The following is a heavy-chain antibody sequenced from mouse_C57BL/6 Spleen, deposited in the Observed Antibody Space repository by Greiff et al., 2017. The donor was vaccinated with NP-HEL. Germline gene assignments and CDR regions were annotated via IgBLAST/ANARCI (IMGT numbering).Heavy chain of an antibody. CDR3: TYHYDEGHYFDY. V-gene: IGHV14-4*01. D-gene: IGHD2-4*01. CDR2: FDPENGDT. J-gene: IGHJ2*01. CDR1: GFNIKDDY. Sequence: EVQLQQSGAELVRPGASVKLSCTASGFNIKDDYMHWVKQRPEQGLEWIGWFDPENGDTEYASKFQGKATITADTPSNTAYLQLSSLTSEDTAVYYCTYHYDEGHYFDYWGQGTTLTVSS.